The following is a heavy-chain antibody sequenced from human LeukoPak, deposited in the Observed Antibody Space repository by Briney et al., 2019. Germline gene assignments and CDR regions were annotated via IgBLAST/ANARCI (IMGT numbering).Heavy chain of an antibody. Sequence: PSETLSLTCAVYGGSFSAYYWSCIRQPPGKGLEWIGEINHSGSTNYNPSLKSRVTISIDMSQNQFSLEMSSVTAADTAVYYCARGRGARSSRWYNWFDPWGQGTLVTVSS. V-gene: IGHV4-34*01. CDR2: INHSGST. J-gene: IGHJ5*02. D-gene: IGHD6-13*01. CDR3: ARGRGARSSRWYNWFDP. CDR1: GGSFSAYY.